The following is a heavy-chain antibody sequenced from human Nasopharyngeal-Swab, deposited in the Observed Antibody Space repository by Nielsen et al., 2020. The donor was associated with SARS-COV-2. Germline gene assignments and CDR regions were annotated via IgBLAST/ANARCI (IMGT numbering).Heavy chain of an antibody. CDR3: TRLMPLVRGFGVATNY. CDR1: GFTVSSNY. D-gene: IGHD3-3*01. Sequence: GESLKISCAASGFTVSSNYMSWVRQAPGKGLEWVSVIYSGGSTYYADSVKGRFTISRDNSKNTLYLQMNSLKTEDTAVYYCTRLMPLVRGFGVATNYWGQGTLVTVSS. V-gene: IGHV3-53*01. CDR2: IYSGGST. J-gene: IGHJ4*02.